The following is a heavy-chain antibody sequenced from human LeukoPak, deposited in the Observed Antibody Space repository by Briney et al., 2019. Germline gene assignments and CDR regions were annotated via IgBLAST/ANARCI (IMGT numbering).Heavy chain of an antibody. V-gene: IGHV3-21*01. D-gene: IGHD3-9*01. CDR1: GFTFSRHS. CDR2: ISSSSSYI. CDR3: ARKLNDWLSNHDAFDI. J-gene: IGHJ3*02. Sequence: PGGSLRLSCAASGFTFSRHSINWVRQAPGKGLEWVSSISSSSSYIYYADSVKGRFTISRDNAKNSLYLQMNSLRAEDTAVYYCARKLNDWLSNHDAFDIWGQGTMVTVSS.